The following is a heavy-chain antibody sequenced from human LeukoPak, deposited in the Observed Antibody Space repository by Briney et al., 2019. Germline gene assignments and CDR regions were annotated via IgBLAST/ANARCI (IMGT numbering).Heavy chain of an antibody. CDR1: GFTFSTYA. CDR3: ARDNNWGSTHY. CDR2: ISYDGSNK. V-gene: IGHV3-30-3*01. D-gene: IGHD7-27*01. J-gene: IGHJ4*02. Sequence: GTSLRLSCAASGFTFSTYAMHWVHQAPGKGLEWVAVISYDGSNKYYADSVKGRFTISRDNSKNTLYLQMNSLRAEDTAVYYCARDNNWGSTHYWGQGTLVTVSS.